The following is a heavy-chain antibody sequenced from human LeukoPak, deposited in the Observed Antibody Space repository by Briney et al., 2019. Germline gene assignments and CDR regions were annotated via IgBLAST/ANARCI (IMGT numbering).Heavy chain of an antibody. CDR1: GFPFSAYS. V-gene: IGHV3-11*06. J-gene: IGHJ4*02. D-gene: IGHD1-1*01. CDR3: ARDHNYAFDN. Sequence: GGSLRLSCAASGFPFSAYSMNWVRQAPGKGLEWISYIGISSGNTKYADSVKGRFTISGNNAKNSLYLQMNSLRVEDTAVYYCARDHNYAFDNWGQGTLVTVSS. CDR2: IGISSGNT.